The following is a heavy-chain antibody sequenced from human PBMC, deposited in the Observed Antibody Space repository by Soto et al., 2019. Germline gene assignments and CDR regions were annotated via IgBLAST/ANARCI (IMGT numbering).Heavy chain of an antibody. CDR1: GFSLSASGEG. CDR3: VHRRLGTAAPQIDY. Sequence: QITLKESGPTLVKPTQTLTLTCNFSGFSLSASGEGVGWIRQPPGKALEWLAFNYWNDDKRYSASLKSRLYITRATSKNQVVLTMTNMDPVDTATDYCVHRRLGTAAPQIDYWGQGTLVTVSS. D-gene: IGHD6-13*01. J-gene: IGHJ4*02. CDR2: NYWNDDK. V-gene: IGHV2-5*01.